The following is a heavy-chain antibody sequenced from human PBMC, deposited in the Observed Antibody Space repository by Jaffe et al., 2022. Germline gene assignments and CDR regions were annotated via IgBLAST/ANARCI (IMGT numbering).Heavy chain of an antibody. CDR1: GFTFSSYA. CDR3: AKLFHGRTIFGVVHEARGHPLSDY. Sequence: EVQLLESGGGLVQPGGSLRLSCAASGFTFSSYAMSWVRQAPGKGLEWVSAISGSGGSTYYADSVKGRFTISRDNSKNTLYLQMNSLRAEDTAVYYCAKLFHGRTIFGVVHEARGHPLSDYWGQGTLVTVSS. D-gene: IGHD3-3*01. J-gene: IGHJ4*02. CDR2: ISGSGGST. V-gene: IGHV3-23*01.